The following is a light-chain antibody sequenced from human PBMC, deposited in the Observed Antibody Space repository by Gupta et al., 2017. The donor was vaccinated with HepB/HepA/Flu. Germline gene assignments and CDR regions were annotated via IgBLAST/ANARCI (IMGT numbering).Light chain of an antibody. J-gene: IGLJ3*02. V-gene: IGLV1-44*01. CDR3: ASWDDSLKGWV. Sequence: QSVLTQPPSESGTPGQRLTISCSGSSSNIGSYTVNWYQLLPGTAPNVLIYTITQRPSGVPDRFSGSKSGTSASLAISGLQSEDEADYYCASWDDSLKGWVFGGGTKLTVL. CDR2: TIT. CDR1: SSNIGSYT.